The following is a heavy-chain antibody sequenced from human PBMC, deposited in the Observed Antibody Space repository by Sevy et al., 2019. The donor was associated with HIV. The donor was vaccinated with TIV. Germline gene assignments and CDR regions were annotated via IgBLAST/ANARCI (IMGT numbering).Heavy chain of an antibody. CDR2: IYSDGST. CDR1: GLSVSDNY. Sequence: GGSLRLSCAASGLSVSDNYMNWVRQAPGKGLELVSVIYSDGSTYYAESVKGRFTISRDNSKNTLYLHMNNLRPEDTAVYYCARDRYYDASGYYYYYYGMDVWGQGTTVTVSS. D-gene: IGHD3-22*01. V-gene: IGHV3-66*01. CDR3: ARDRYYDASGYYYYYYGMDV. J-gene: IGHJ6*02.